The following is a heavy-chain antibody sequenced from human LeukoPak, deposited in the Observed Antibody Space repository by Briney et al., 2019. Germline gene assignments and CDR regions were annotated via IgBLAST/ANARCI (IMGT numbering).Heavy chain of an antibody. D-gene: IGHD1-1*01. CDR1: GFTVSSNY. V-gene: IGHV3-66*01. Sequence: GGSLRLSCAASGFTVSSNYMSWVRQAPGKGLEWVSVIYSGGSTYYADSVKGRFTISRDNSKNTLYLQMNSLRAEDTAVYYCARYDWVHAFDIWGQGTVVTVSS. J-gene: IGHJ3*02. CDR2: IYSGGST. CDR3: ARYDWVHAFDI.